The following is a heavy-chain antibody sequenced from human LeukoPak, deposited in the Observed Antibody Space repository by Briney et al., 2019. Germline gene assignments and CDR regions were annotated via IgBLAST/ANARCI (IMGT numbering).Heavy chain of an antibody. CDR3: ATVYGSGSNCFAPWGQGTPNWFDP. D-gene: IGHD3-10*01. Sequence: GGSLRLSCAASGLTFSSYDMSWVRQARGKGLEGVSAISGSGGSTYYADSVKGRFTISRDNSKNTLYGQKNSERGEDGGVYYWATVYGSGSNCFAPWGQGTPNWFDPWGQGTLVTVSS. V-gene: IGHV3-23*01. CDR1: GLTFSSYD. J-gene: IGHJ5*02. CDR2: ISGSGGST.